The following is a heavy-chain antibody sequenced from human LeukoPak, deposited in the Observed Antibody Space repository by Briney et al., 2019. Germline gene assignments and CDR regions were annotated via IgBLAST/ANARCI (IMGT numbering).Heavy chain of an antibody. J-gene: IGHJ4*02. V-gene: IGHV5-51*01. CDR2: ISPGVSDT. CDR1: GYSFTNYW. D-gene: IGHD2-2*01. CDR3: ARRGNGGAVRYRTSTTCWDLLDY. Sequence: GECLKISCKGSGYSFTNYWIDWVRQMPGKGLEWMGIISPGVSDTTYSPSFQGQVTISADKSISTAYLQWSSLKASDTAMYYCARRGNGGAVRYRTSTTCWDLLDYWGQGTLVTVSS.